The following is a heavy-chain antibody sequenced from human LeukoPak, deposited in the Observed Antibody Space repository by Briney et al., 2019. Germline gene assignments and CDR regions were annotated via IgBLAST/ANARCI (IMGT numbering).Heavy chain of an antibody. V-gene: IGHV3-30*04. CDR3: ALTGGYSGAYYDFDC. CDR2: ISYDGTTK. Sequence: GGSLRLSCAASGFTFSDYPMHWVRQAPGKGLDWVAVISYDGTTKYYADSVKGRFSISRDNSDNTLYLQMNSLRAEDTAVYYCALTGGYSGAYYDFDCWGQGALVTVSS. CDR1: GFTFSDYP. D-gene: IGHD1-26*01. J-gene: IGHJ4*02.